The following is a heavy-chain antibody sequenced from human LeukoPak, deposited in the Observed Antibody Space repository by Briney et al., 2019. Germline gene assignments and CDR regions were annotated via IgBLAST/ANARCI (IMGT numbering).Heavy chain of an antibody. J-gene: IGHJ4*02. CDR2: ITNSGAST. V-gene: IGHV3-23*01. Sequence: GGSLRLSCAAAGFTLSTYAMSWVRQTPGKGLEWVSSITNSGASTYYADSVKGRFTISRDNSKNTLYLQMNSLRAEDTAVYYCARDGVFRSSAPDYWGQGTLVTVSS. CDR3: ARDGVFRSSAPDY. D-gene: IGHD6-6*01. CDR1: GFTLSTYA.